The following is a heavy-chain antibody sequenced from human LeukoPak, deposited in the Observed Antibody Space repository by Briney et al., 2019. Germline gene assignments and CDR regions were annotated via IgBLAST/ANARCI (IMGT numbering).Heavy chain of an antibody. CDR3: ARKTVVGSYFDY. D-gene: IGHD4-23*01. Sequence: GGSLRLSCAASGFTFSAYWMSWVRQAPGKGLEWVANIKQDGSDKYYVDSVKGRFTISRDNAKNSLYLQVNSLRAEDTAVYYCARKTVVGSYFDYWGQGTPVTVSS. CDR1: GFTFSAYW. CDR2: IKQDGSDK. V-gene: IGHV3-7*03. J-gene: IGHJ4*02.